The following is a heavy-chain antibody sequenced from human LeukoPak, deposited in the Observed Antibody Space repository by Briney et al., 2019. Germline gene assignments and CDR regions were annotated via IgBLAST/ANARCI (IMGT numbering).Heavy chain of an antibody. CDR2: ISGSGRTI. CDR3: AKGPVVTFDI. Sequence: GGSLRLSCAASGFTFSSYEMNWVRQAPGKGLEWVSYISGSGRTIYYANSVEGRFTISRDNAKNSLYLQMNSLRADDTAVYYCAKGPVVTFDIWGQGTMVTVSS. V-gene: IGHV3-48*03. D-gene: IGHD2-15*01. J-gene: IGHJ3*02. CDR1: GFTFSSYE.